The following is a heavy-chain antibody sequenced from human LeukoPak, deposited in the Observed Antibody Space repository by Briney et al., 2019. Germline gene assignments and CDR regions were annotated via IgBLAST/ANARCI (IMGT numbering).Heavy chain of an antibody. CDR1: GYTFTSYD. V-gene: IGHV1-8*03. CDR3: ARRGSTSLLYYYYMDV. J-gene: IGHJ6*03. Sequence: ASVKVSCKASGYTFTSYDINWVRQATGQGLEWMGWMNPNSGNTGYAQKFQGRVTITRNTSISTAYMELSSLRSEDTAVYYCARRGSTSLLYYYYMDVWGKGTTVTVSS. D-gene: IGHD2-2*01. CDR2: MNPNSGNT.